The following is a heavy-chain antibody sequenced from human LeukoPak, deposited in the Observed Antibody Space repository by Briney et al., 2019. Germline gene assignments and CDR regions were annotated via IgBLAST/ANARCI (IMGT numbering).Heavy chain of an antibody. J-gene: IGHJ5*02. Sequence: GGSLRLSCAASGFTFSSYGMHWVRQAPGKGLEWVAFIRYDVSNKYYADSVRGRFTISRDNSKNTLYLQMNSLRAEDTAVYYCAKDPGIAAILNWFDPWGQGTLVTVSS. D-gene: IGHD6-13*01. CDR2: IRYDVSNK. CDR3: AKDPGIAAILNWFDP. V-gene: IGHV3-30*02. CDR1: GFTFSSYG.